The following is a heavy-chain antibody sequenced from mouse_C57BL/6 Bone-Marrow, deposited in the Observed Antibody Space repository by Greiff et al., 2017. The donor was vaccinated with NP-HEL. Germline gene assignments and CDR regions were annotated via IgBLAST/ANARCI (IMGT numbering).Heavy chain of an antibody. Sequence: VKLMESGPGLVKPSQSLFLTCSITGFPITSGYYWIWIRQSPGKPLEWMGYITHSGETFYNPSLQSPISITRETSKNQFFLQLNSATTEDTAMYYCAGDYDGYWYFDVWGTGTTVTVSS. CDR1: GFPITSGYY. CDR2: ITHSGET. J-gene: IGHJ1*03. D-gene: IGHD2-3*01. V-gene: IGHV12-3*01. CDR3: AGDYDGYWYFDV.